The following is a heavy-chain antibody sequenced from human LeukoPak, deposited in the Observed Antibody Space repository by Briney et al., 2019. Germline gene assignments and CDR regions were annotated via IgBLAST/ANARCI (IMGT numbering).Heavy chain of an antibody. D-gene: IGHD6-13*01. CDR3: ARGTPPSSSCYDY. V-gene: IGHV4-59*12. CDR2: IYYSGST. Sequence: SETLSLTCTVSGGSISSYYWSWTRQPPGKGLEWIGYIYYSGSTNYNPSLKSRVTISVYTSKNQFSLKLNSVTAADTAVYYCARGTPPSSSCYDYWGQGTLVTVSS. J-gene: IGHJ4*02. CDR1: GGSISSYY.